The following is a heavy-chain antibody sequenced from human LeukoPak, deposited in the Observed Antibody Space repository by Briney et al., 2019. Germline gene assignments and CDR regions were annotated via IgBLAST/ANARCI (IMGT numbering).Heavy chain of an antibody. D-gene: IGHD3-22*01. CDR3: ARRGDSSGYLFDY. CDR1: GFTFSSYS. CDR2: ISSSSSYI. V-gene: IGHV3-21*01. Sequence: GSLRLSCAASGFTFSSYSMSWVRQAPGKGLEWVSSISSSSSYIYYADSVKGRFTISRDNAKNSLYLQMNSLRAEDTAVYYCARRGDSSGYLFDYWGQGTLVTVSS. J-gene: IGHJ4*02.